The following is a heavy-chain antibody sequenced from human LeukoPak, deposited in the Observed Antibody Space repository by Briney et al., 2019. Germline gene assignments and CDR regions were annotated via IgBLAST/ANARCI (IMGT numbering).Heavy chain of an antibody. CDR3: ARGANYAFDI. Sequence: GGSLRLSCAASGFTFSSHWMYWVRHARGKGLEWVANIKEDGSENYYVDSVKSRFTISRDNAKNSLYLQMNSLRTEDTAVYYCARGANYAFDIWGQGTMVTVSS. J-gene: IGHJ3*02. D-gene: IGHD5-24*01. V-gene: IGHV3-7*01. CDR2: IKEDGSEN. CDR1: GFTFSSHW.